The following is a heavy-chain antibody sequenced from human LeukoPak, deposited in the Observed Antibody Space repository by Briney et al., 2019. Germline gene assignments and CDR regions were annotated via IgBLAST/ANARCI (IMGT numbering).Heavy chain of an antibody. Sequence: ASVKVSCKASGYTFTSYYMHWVRQAPGQGLEWMGIINPSGGSTSYAQRFQGRVTMTRDTSTSTVYMELSSLRSEDTAVYYCAGIGVGATTRGAFDIWGQGTMVTVSS. J-gene: IGHJ3*02. CDR1: GYTFTSYY. V-gene: IGHV1-46*01. CDR2: INPSGGST. D-gene: IGHD1-26*01. CDR3: AGIGVGATTRGAFDI.